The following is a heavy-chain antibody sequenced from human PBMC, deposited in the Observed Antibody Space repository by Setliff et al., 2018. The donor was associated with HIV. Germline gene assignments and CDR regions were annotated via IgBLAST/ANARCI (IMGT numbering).Heavy chain of an antibody. CDR3: ARGRMATVLIRNWIDP. CDR2: INHSGST. V-gene: IGHV4-34*01. CDR1: GGSLSGYY. D-gene: IGHD4-4*01. J-gene: IGHJ5*02. Sequence: LSLTCAVYGGSLSGYYWTWIRQPPGKGLEWIGEINHSGSTNYNPSLKSRVTISIDTSKNQFSLKLSSVTAADTAMYYCARGRMATVLIRNWIDPWGQGSLVT.